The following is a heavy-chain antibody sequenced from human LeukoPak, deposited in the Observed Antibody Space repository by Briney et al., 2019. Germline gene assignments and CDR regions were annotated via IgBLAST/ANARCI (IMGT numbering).Heavy chain of an antibody. CDR3: ARLSRLPGYSYGYRYYFGY. CDR2: IYYSGST. Sequence: SETLSLTCTVSGGSISSSSYYWGWIRQPPGKGLEWIGSIYYSGSTYYNPSLKSRVTISVDTSKNQFSLKLSSVTAADTAVYYCARLSRLPGYSYGYRYYFGYWGQGTLVTVSS. V-gene: IGHV4-39*01. D-gene: IGHD5-18*01. CDR1: GGSISSSSYY. J-gene: IGHJ4*02.